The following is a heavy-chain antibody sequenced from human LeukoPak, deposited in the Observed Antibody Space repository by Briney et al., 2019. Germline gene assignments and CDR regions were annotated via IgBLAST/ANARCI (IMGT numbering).Heavy chain of an antibody. CDR1: GGSISSSSYY. J-gene: IGHJ3*02. CDR3: ARDQGGNSSGSYFGNDAFDI. CDR2: IYYSGST. D-gene: IGHD6-19*01. V-gene: IGHV4-39*07. Sequence: SETLSLTCTVSGGSISSSSYYWGWIRQPPGKGLEWIGSIYYSGSTYYNPSLKSRVTISVDTSKNQFSLKLSSVTAADTAVYYCARDQGGNSSGSYFGNDAFDIWGQGTMVTVSS.